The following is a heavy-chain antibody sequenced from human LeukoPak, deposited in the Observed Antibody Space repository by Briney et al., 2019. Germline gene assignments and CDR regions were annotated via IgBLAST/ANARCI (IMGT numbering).Heavy chain of an antibody. D-gene: IGHD6-13*01. V-gene: IGHV4-30-2*01. CDR1: GGSISSGGYY. CDR3: ARFGHSSSWYIDY. CDR2: IYHSGST. J-gene: IGHJ4*02. Sequence: SQTLSLTCTVSGGSISSGGYYWSWIRQPPGKGLEWIGYIYHSGSTYYNPSLKSRVTISVDRSKNQFSLKLSSVTAADTAVYYCARFGHSSSWYIDYWGQGTLVTVSS.